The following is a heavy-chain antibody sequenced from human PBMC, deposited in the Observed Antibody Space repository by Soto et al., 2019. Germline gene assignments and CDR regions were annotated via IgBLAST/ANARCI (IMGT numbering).Heavy chain of an antibody. CDR1: GYTFTSYY. D-gene: IGHD1-1*01. CDR2: INPSGGST. Sequence: ASVKVSCKASGYTFTSYYMHWVRQAPGQGXEWMGIINPSGGSTSYAQKFQGRVTMTRDTSTSTVYMELSSLRSEDTAVYYCARGGTTTRGTTGPLYYYYGMDVWGQGTTVTVSS. V-gene: IGHV1-46*01. CDR3: ARGGTTTRGTTGPLYYYYGMDV. J-gene: IGHJ6*02.